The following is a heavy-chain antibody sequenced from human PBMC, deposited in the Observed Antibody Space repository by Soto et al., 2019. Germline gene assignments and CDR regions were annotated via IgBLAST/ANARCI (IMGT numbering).Heavy chain of an antibody. Sequence: SQTLSLTCGISGASVANISAAWNWIRQSPSRGLEWLGRTYYRSKRFTDYARAVKSRATINPDTSRNQFSLQLNSVTPEDTAVYFCAREGSQGSWFSYWGPGTLLTVSS. CDR3: AREGSQGSWFSY. CDR2: TYYRSKRFT. V-gene: IGHV6-1*01. J-gene: IGHJ4*02. CDR1: GASVANISAA. D-gene: IGHD6-13*01.